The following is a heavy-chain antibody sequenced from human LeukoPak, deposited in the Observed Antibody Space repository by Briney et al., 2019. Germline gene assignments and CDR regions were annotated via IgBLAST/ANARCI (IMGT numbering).Heavy chain of an antibody. CDR3: ARDPCSSTSCYGHYMDV. J-gene: IGHJ6*03. CDR1: GFTVSSNY. V-gene: IGHV3-21*01. D-gene: IGHD2-2*01. CDR2: ISSSSSYI. Sequence: PGGSLRLSCAASGFTVSSNYMSWVRQAPGKGLEWVSSISSSSSYIYYADSVKGRFTISRDNAKNSLYLQMNSLRAEDTAVYYCARDPCSSTSCYGHYMDVWGKGTTVTVSS.